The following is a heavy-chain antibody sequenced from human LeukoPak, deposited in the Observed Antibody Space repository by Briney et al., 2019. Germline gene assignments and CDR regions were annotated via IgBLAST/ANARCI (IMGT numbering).Heavy chain of an antibody. CDR1: GFTFSSYS. CDR2: ISSSSSYI. D-gene: IGHD2-2*01. Sequence: GGSLRLSCAASGFTFSSYSMNWVRQAPGKGLEWVSSISSSSSYIYYADSVKGRFTISRDNAKNSLYLQMNSLRAEDTAVYYCARDRPEDEYCSSTSCYVNFDYWGQGTLVTVSS. CDR3: ARDRPEDEYCSSTSCYVNFDY. V-gene: IGHV3-21*01. J-gene: IGHJ4*02.